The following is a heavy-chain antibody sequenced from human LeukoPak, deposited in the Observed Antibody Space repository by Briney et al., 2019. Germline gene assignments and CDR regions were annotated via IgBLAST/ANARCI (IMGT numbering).Heavy chain of an antibody. D-gene: IGHD3-10*01. J-gene: IGHJ4*02. V-gene: IGHV5-51*01. CDR1: GYRFTSYC. CDR3: ARSDTRTTMVRGVIPFDY. CDR2: IYPVDSDT. Sequence: GEPLTTSCMGFGYRFTSYCIGGVRQIPGKGRGWMGIIYPVDSDTRYSPSFQGQVTISADKSISTAYLQWSSLKASDTAMYYCARSDTRTTMVRGVIPFDYWGQGTLVTVSS.